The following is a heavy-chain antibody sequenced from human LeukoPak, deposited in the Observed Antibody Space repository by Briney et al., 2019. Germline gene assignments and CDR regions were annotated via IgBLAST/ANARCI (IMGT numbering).Heavy chain of an antibody. D-gene: IGHD4-23*01. V-gene: IGHV3-23*01. CDR1: GFTFSSYA. CDR2: INYSGFGT. J-gene: IGHJ4*02. CDR3: ARALGGNEPIFDF. Sequence: PGGSLRLSCAASGFTFSSYAMNWVRQAPGKGLEWVSGINYSGFGTYHADSVKGRFTISRDNSKNTLYLQMNSLRAEDTAVYYCARALGGNEPIFDFWGQGTLVTVSS.